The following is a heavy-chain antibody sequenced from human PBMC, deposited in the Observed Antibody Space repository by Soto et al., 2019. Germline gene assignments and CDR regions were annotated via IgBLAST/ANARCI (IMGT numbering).Heavy chain of an antibody. V-gene: IGHV3-15*01. Sequence: EVQLVESGGGFVKPGGSLRLSCAASGFTFSNAWMTWVRQAPGKGLEWVGRIKNKVDGGTTDFAAHMKGRFTISRDDSRNTLYLQMTSLKTDDTAVYYCTTANFWDNFDYWGQGTLVTVSS. CDR3: TTANFWDNFDY. D-gene: IGHD1-26*01. J-gene: IGHJ4*02. CDR2: IKNKVDGGTT. CDR1: GFTFSNAW.